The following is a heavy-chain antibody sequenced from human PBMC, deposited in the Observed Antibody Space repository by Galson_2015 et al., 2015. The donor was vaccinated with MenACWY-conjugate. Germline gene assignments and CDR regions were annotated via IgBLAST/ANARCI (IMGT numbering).Heavy chain of an antibody. CDR1: GFTFDDYA. J-gene: IGHJ1*01. CDR3: AKESIDRMGRYFEDFRH. Sequence: SLRLSCAGRGFTFDDYAMHWVRQAPGKGLEWVSVINWDGAITSYADSVKGRFTISRDNSKNSLFLRMDNLRADDTAFYYCAKESIDRMGRYFEDFRHWGQGTLVTVSS. CDR2: INWDGAIT. D-gene: IGHD3-9*01. V-gene: IGHV3-43D*03.